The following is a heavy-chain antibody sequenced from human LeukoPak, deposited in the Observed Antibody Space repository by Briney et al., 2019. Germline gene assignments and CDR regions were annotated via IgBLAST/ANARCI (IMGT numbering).Heavy chain of an antibody. Sequence: GGSLRLSCAASGFTFSSYGMHWVRQAPGKGLEWVAVISYDGSNKYYADSVKGRFTISRDNSENTLYLQMNSLRAEDTAVYYCAKDLGSEDYYYYGMDVWGQGTTVTVSS. J-gene: IGHJ6*02. V-gene: IGHV3-30*18. CDR3: AKDLGSEDYYYYGMDV. CDR2: ISYDGSNK. CDR1: GFTFSSYG. D-gene: IGHD7-27*01.